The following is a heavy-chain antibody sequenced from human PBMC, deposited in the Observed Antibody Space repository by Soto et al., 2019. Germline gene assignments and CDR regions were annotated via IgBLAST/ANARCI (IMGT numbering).Heavy chain of an antibody. V-gene: IGHV3-74*03. CDR2: LSSDGFGA. CDR1: GFTFSSHW. J-gene: IGHJ4*02. Sequence: PGGSLRLSCAASGFTFSSHWMSWVRQAPGRGLEWVSRLSSDGFGAAYADSVKGRFFISRDIARNTLFLQMNSLRADDTAVYYCARDLGGPDYWGRGTSVTVSS. CDR3: ARDLGGPDY. D-gene: IGHD3-16*01.